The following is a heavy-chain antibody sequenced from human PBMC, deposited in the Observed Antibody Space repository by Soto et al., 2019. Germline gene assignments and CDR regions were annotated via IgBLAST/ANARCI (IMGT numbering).Heavy chain of an antibody. J-gene: IGHJ2*01. Sequence: GGSLRLSCAASGFTFSSYAMHWVRQAPGKGLEWVAVISYDGSNKYYADSVKGRFTISRDNSKNTLYLQMNSLRAEDTAVYYCAKIERLPGSPWYWYFDLWGRGTLVTVSS. CDR3: AKIERLPGSPWYWYFDL. V-gene: IGHV3-30-3*02. D-gene: IGHD6-25*01. CDR1: GFTFSSYA. CDR2: ISYDGSNK.